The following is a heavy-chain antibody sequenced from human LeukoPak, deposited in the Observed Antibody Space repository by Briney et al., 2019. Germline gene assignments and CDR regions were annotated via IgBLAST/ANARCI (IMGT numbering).Heavy chain of an antibody. V-gene: IGHV4-4*02. Sequence: VEVYHSGSTNYNPSLKSRVTISVDKSKNQFSLKLSSVTAADTAVYYCARDGIAVAGPVTWGQGTLVTVSS. CDR2: VYHSGST. CDR3: ARDGIAVAGPVT. D-gene: IGHD6-19*01. J-gene: IGHJ5*02.